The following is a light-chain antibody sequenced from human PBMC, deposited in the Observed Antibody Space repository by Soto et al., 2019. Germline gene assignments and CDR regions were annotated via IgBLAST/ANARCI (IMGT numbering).Light chain of an antibody. CDR2: SAS. CDR3: QQLNSYPLT. J-gene: IGKJ3*01. Sequence: DIPLTQSPSILSASVGDRVTITCRASPGISSYLAWYQQKPGKAPELLIFSASTLVSGVPSRFSGSGSETDFTLTISSLQPEDSATYYCQQLNSYPLTFGPGTKVTLK. CDR1: PGISSY. V-gene: IGKV1-9*01.